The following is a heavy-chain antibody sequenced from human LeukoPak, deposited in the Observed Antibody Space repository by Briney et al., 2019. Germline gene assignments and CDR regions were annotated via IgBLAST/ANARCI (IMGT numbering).Heavy chain of an antibody. D-gene: IGHD6-19*01. CDR1: GYTFTGYY. J-gene: IGHJ4*02. Sequence: APVKVSCKASGYTFTGYYMHWVRQAPGQGLEWMGWINPNSGGTNYAQKFQGRVTMTRDTSISTAYMELSRLRSDDTAVYYCAREEGAVAGSVYWGQGTLVTVSS. CDR2: INPNSGGT. V-gene: IGHV1-2*02. CDR3: AREEGAVAGSVY.